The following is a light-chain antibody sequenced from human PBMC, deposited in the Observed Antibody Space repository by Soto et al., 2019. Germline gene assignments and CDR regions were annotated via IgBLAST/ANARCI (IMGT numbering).Light chain of an antibody. CDR3: TSYTIYTTVV. Sequence: QSVLTQPASVSGSPGQSITISCTGTSSDIGGYPYISWYQQHPGKAPKLMIYEVSNRPSGVSNRFSGSKSGNTASLTISGLQAEDEADYYCTSYTIYTTVVFGGGTKLTVL. J-gene: IGLJ2*01. V-gene: IGLV2-14*01. CDR2: EVS. CDR1: SSDIGGYPY.